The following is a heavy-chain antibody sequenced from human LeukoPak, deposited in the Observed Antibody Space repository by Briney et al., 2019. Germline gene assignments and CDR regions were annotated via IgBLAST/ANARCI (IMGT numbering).Heavy chain of an antibody. J-gene: IGHJ4*02. CDR1: GYTFTSYY. V-gene: IGHV1-46*01. CDR2: INPSGGST. Sequence: ASVKVSCKASGYTFTSYYMHWVRQAPGQGLEWMGIINPSGGSTSYPQKFQGRVTMTRDTFLSTAYMELSGLRSEDTAVYYCARAIMLFGVIIPWYFDSWGQGTLVTVSS. D-gene: IGHD3-3*01. CDR3: ARAIMLFGVIIPWYFDS.